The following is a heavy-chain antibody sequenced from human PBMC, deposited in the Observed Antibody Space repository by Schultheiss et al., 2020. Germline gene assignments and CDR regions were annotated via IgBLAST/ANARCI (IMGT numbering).Heavy chain of an antibody. D-gene: IGHD3-10*01. CDR2: ISGSGGST. Sequence: GGSLRLSCAASGFTFSSYAMSWVRQAPGKGLEWVSAISGSGGSTYYADSVKGRFTISRDNSKNTLYLQMNSLRAEDTAVYYCANGPYGSGSFYWGQGTLVTVSS. CDR3: ANGPYGSGSFY. J-gene: IGHJ4*02. CDR1: GFTFSSYA. V-gene: IGHV3-23*01.